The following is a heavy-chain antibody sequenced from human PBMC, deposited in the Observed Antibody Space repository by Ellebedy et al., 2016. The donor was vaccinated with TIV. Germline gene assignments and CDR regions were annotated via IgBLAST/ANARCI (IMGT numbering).Heavy chain of an antibody. D-gene: IGHD6-13*01. CDR2: ISNSGHTI. Sequence: GESLKISCAASGFIFSDYYMSWIRQAPGKGLEWVSYISNSGHTIYYADSVKGRFTISRDNAENSLYLQMNSLRPEDTAVYYCARDARFIDQQHNWFDPWGQGTLVTVPS. J-gene: IGHJ5*02. CDR1: GFIFSDYY. V-gene: IGHV3-11*01. CDR3: ARDARFIDQQHNWFDP.